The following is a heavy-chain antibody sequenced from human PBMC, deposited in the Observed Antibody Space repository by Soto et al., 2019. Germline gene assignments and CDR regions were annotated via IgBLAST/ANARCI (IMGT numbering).Heavy chain of an antibody. CDR3: AALDWKEDGHIAATGGSDH. V-gene: IGHV1-2*06. CDR1: GYTFTAYY. Sequence: QVQLVQSGAEVKKPGASVKVSCKASGYTFTAYYMHWVRQTPGQGLEWMGQINPNSGDTKYAQQFQGRVTMTRDTSISTVYMELSRLRSDDTAVYYSAALDWKEDGHIAATGGSDHWGQGTLVTVSS. CDR2: INPNSGDT. J-gene: IGHJ5*02. D-gene: IGHD6-13*01.